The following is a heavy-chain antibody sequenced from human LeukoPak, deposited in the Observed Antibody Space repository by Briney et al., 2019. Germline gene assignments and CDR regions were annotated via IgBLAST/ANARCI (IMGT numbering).Heavy chain of an antibody. CDR3: ARDRPHSYYYDSSGSPGD. Sequence: PGGSLRLSCAASGFTVSSNYMSWVRQAPGKGLEWVSVIYSGGSTYYADSVKGRFTISRDNSKNTLYLQMNSLRAEDTAVYYRARDRPHSYYYDSSGSPGDWGQGTLVTVSS. CDR2: IYSGGST. D-gene: IGHD3-22*01. CDR1: GFTVSSNY. J-gene: IGHJ4*02. V-gene: IGHV3-66*02.